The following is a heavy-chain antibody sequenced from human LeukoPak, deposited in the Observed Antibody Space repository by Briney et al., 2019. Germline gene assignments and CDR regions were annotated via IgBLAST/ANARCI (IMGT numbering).Heavy chain of an antibody. D-gene: IGHD3-10*01. V-gene: IGHV1-2*02. CDR2: INPNSGGT. CDR1: GYTFTGYY. Sequence: ASVKVSCKASGYTFTGYYMHWVRQAPGQGLEWMGWINPNSGGTNYAQKFQGRVTMTRDTSISTAYMELSSLRSEDTAVYYCARDRGYYGSGRISYFDYWGQGTLVTVSS. CDR3: ARDRGYYGSGRISYFDY. J-gene: IGHJ4*02.